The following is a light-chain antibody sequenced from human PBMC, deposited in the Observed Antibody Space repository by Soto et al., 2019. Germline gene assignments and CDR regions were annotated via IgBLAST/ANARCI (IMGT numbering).Light chain of an antibody. CDR2: EVS. J-gene: IGLJ3*02. Sequence: QSVLTQPASVSGSPGQSITISCTGTSSDVGGYNYVSWYQQHPGKAPKFIIYEVSNRPSGASNRFSGSKSGNMASLTISGLLPEDEADYYCSSYTSSYTWVFGGGTQLTVL. CDR1: SSDVGGYNY. CDR3: SSYTSSYTWV. V-gene: IGLV2-14*01.